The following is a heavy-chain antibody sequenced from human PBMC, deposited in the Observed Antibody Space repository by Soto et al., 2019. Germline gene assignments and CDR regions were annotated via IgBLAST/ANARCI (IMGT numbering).Heavy chain of an antibody. D-gene: IGHD3-10*01. CDR1: GVTFSSYS. CDR2: IQSGGPT. Sequence: GGSLRLSCAASGVTFSSYSMNWVRQAPGKGLEWVSLIQSGGPTYYADSVKGRFTISRDTSENTLHLQMDSLRAEDTAVYYCARGLDQRQTMLRYWGQGILVTVSS. V-gene: IGHV3-66*01. J-gene: IGHJ4*02. CDR3: ARGLDQRQTMLRY.